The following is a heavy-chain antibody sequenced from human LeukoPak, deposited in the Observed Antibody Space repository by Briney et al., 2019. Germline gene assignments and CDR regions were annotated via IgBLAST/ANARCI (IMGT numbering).Heavy chain of an antibody. CDR1: GGTFSSYT. Sequence: SVKVSCKASGGTFSSYTISWVRQAPGQGLEWMGRVIPILGIANYAQKFQGRVTITADKSTSTAYMELSSLRSEDTAVYYCARDIGSSGYSRAHFDYWGQGTLVTVSS. V-gene: IGHV1-69*04. D-gene: IGHD3-22*01. CDR2: VIPILGIA. CDR3: ARDIGSSGYSRAHFDY. J-gene: IGHJ4*02.